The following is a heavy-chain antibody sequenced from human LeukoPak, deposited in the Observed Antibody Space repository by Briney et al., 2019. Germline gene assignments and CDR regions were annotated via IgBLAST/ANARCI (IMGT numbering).Heavy chain of an antibody. V-gene: IGHV3-74*01. D-gene: IGHD6-19*01. CDR3: ARWGAVAGTGLDYYYYYYMDV. J-gene: IGHJ6*03. Sequence: GGSLRLPCAASGFTFSYYVMHWVRQAAGKGLVWVSRINSYGSSTSYADSVKGRFTISRDNAKNTLYLQMNSLRAEDTAVYYCARWGAVAGTGLDYYYYYYMDVWGKGTTVTVSS. CDR2: INSYGSST. CDR1: GFTFSYYV.